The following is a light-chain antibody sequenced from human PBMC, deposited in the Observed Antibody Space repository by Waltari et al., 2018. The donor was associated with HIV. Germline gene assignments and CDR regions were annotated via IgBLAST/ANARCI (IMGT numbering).Light chain of an antibody. J-gene: IGKJ5*01. CDR1: QNVGLNY. CDR2: DAS. Sequence: IVLTQFPGPLSLSPGERAPVSCRASQNVGLNYLAWYQHRPGQAPRLLIYDASDRAPGVPDRFTGSGSGTDFTLSISRLEPEDSAMYFCQQYTSAPFSFGQGTRLEIK. CDR3: QQYTSAPFS. V-gene: IGKV3-20*01.